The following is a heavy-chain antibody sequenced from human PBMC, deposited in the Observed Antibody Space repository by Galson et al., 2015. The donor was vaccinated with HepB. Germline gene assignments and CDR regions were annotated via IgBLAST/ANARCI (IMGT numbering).Heavy chain of an antibody. CDR2: IHPNNGGP. J-gene: IGHJ5*01. CDR1: GYTFTDYY. CDR3: TRGIDS. Sequence: ASGYTFTDYYLHWVRQAPGQGLEWMGWIHPNNGGPNYAQKFQGRVTMTRDTSINTAYMELTRLKSDDTAMYYCTRGIDSWGQGSLVTVSS. V-gene: IGHV1-2*02.